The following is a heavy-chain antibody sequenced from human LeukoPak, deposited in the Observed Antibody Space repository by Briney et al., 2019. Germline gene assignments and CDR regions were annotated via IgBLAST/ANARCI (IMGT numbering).Heavy chain of an antibody. CDR2: IYYSGST. CDR1: GFIFSSYT. J-gene: IGHJ4*02. V-gene: IGHV4-39*01. CDR3: ARQAGYYPY. Sequence: GSLRLSCAASGFIFSSYTMNWVRQPPGKGLEWIGSIYYSGSTYYNPSLKSRVTISVDTSKNQFSLKLSSVTAADTAVYYCARQAGYYPYWGQGTLVTVSS. D-gene: IGHD3-22*01.